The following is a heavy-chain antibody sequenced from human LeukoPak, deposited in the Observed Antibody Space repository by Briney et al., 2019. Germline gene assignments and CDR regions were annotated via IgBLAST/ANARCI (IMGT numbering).Heavy chain of an antibody. CDR3: ARDTLGEGEDANYAVYYFDY. CDR2: IKQDGNEK. V-gene: IGHV3-7*01. CDR1: GFTFRTYW. J-gene: IGHJ4*02. Sequence: GGSLRLSWAASGFTFRTYWMSWVRQAPGEGLEWVANIKQDGNEKYYVDSVKGRFTISRDNAKNSLDLQMNSLRAEDTAVYYCARDTLGEGEDANYAVYYFDYWGQGTPVTVSS. D-gene: IGHD4/OR15-4a*01.